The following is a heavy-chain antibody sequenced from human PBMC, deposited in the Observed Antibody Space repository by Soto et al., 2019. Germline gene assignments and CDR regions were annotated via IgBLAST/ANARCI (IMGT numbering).Heavy chain of an antibody. V-gene: IGHV1-58*01. CDR1: GFTFTSSA. D-gene: IGHD6-19*01. J-gene: IGHJ6*01. Sequence: SGKVSCKASGFTFTSSAVQWVRQARGQRLERIGWVVVGSGNTNYAQKFQERVTITRDMSTSTAYMELSSPRSKDTAVYPCAADRVGTEAVAGYNAWGMDVXG. CDR2: VVVGSGNT. CDR3: AADRVGTEAVAGYNAWGMDV.